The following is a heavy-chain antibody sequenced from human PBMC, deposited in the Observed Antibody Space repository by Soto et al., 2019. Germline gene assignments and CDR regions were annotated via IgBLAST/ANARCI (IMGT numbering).Heavy chain of an antibody. Sequence: LRLSCAASGFTFSSYAMGWVRQAPGKGLEWVSAISGSGGSTYYADSVKGRFTISRDNSKNTLYLQMNSLRAEDTAVYYCANSPAAYYYYYYGMDVWGQGTTVTVSS. D-gene: IGHD2-2*01. CDR2: ISGSGGST. J-gene: IGHJ6*02. CDR1: GFTFSSYA. CDR3: ANSPAAYYYYYYGMDV. V-gene: IGHV3-23*01.